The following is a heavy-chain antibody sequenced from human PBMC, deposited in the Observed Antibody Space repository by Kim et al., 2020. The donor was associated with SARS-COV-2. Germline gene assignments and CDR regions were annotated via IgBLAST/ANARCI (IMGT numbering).Heavy chain of an antibody. CDR1: GFTFSSYG. CDR2: IWYDGSNK. J-gene: IGHJ3*02. V-gene: IGHV3-33*01. Sequence: GGSLRLSCAASGFTFSSYGMHWVRQAPGKGLEWVAVIWYDGSNKYYADSVKGRFTISRDNSKNTLYLQMNSLRAEDTAVYYCAREEAMGLREAFDIWGQGTMVTVSS. CDR3: AREEAMGLREAFDI. D-gene: IGHD5-18*01.